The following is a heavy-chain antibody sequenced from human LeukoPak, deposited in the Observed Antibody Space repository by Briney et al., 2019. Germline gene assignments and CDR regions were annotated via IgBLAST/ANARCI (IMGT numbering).Heavy chain of an antibody. CDR3: ARGTFRYYDSSRYYPPYYYYYMDV. J-gene: IGHJ6*03. V-gene: IGHV4-34*01. D-gene: IGHD3-22*01. CDR2: INHSGST. CDR1: GGSFSGYY. Sequence: SETLSLTCAVYGGSFSGYYWSWIRQPPGKGLEWIGEINHSGSTNYNPSLKSRVTISVDTSKNQFSLKLSSVTAADTAVYYCARGTFRYYDSSRYYPPYYYYYMDVWGKGTTVTVSS.